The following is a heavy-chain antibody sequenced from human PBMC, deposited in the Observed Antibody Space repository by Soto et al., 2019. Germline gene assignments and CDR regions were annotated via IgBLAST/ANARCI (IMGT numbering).Heavy chain of an antibody. Sequence: SVKVSCKASGYTFTSYDINWVRQATGQGLEWMGWMNPNSGNTGYAQKFQGRVTMTRNTSISTAYMELSSLRSEDTAVYYCARAKLLWFGELSPYYGMDVWGQGTTVTVSS. D-gene: IGHD3-10*01. CDR2: MNPNSGNT. CDR3: ARAKLLWFGELSPYYGMDV. V-gene: IGHV1-8*01. CDR1: GYTFTSYD. J-gene: IGHJ6*02.